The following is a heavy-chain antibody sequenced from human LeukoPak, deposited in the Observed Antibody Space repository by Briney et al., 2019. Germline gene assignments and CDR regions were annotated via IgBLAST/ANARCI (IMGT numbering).Heavy chain of an antibody. CDR1: GFTFNDYA. D-gene: IGHD6-13*01. Sequence: GGSLRLSCAPSGFTFNDYAMYWVRQAPGKGLEWVSGNSWNRRSIAYADSVKGRLTISRDNAKNSLYLQMNSLRAEDMALYYCAKEGSSWSTFDYWGQGTLVTVSS. CDR3: AKEGSSWSTFDY. CDR2: NSWNRRSI. V-gene: IGHV3-9*03. J-gene: IGHJ4*02.